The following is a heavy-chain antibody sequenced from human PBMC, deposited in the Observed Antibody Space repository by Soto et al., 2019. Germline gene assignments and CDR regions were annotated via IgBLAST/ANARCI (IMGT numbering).Heavy chain of an antibody. CDR3: ARDNHDPTRYSGNYYVWFDP. CDR2: ISPYNGNT. J-gene: IGHJ5*02. CDR1: GYTFTSYG. V-gene: IGHV1-18*01. D-gene: IGHD1-26*01. Sequence: QVQLVQSGAEVKKPGASVKVSCKASGYTFTSYGVSWVRQAPGQGLEWMGWISPYNGNTEYAQKLQGRVTMTTDTSTRTAYMELRSVRSDDTAVYYCARDNHDPTRYSGNYYVWFDPWGQGTLVTVSS.